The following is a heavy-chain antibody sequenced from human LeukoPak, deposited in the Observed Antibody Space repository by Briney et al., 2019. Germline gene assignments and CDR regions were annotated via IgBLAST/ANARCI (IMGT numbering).Heavy chain of an antibody. D-gene: IGHD3-10*01. CDR3: AVGVGDH. Sequence: LVWVSRINSDGSSTTYADSVKGRFTISRDNAKNTLYLQMNSLRAEDTAVYYCAVGVGDHWGQGTLVXV. CDR2: INSDGSST. J-gene: IGHJ4*02. V-gene: IGHV3-74*01.